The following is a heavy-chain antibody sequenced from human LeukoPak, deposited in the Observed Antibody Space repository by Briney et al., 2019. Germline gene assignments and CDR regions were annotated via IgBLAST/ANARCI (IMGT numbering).Heavy chain of an antibody. CDR1: GFTFYGYG. V-gene: IGHV3-20*04. D-gene: IGHD5-12*01. CDR2: TNWHGGST. J-gene: IGHJ5*02. Sequence: GESLRLSCAAAGFTFYGYGMSRVRQAPGKGLEWVSGTNWHGGSTGYADSVKGRFTISRDHAKNSLYLQMNSLSAEDPALYYCARGFVAANWFDPWGQGTLVTVSS. CDR3: ARGFVAANWFDP.